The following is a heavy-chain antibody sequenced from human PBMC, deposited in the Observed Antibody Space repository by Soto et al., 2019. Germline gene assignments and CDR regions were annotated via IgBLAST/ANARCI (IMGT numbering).Heavy chain of an antibody. D-gene: IGHD3-10*01. CDR1: GFTFSSYW. J-gene: IGHJ4*02. CDR3: ARDRGLWFGKDFDY. Sequence: PGGSLRLSCAASGFTFSSYWMSWVRQAPGKGLEWVANIKQDGSEKYYVDSVKGRFTISRDNAKNSLYLQMNSLRAEDTAVYYCARDRGLWFGKDFDYWGQGTLVTVSS. CDR2: IKQDGSEK. V-gene: IGHV3-7*01.